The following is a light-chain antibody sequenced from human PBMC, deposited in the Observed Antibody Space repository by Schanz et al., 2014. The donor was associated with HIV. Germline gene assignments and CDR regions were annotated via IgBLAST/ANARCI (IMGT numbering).Light chain of an antibody. J-gene: IGLJ3*02. CDR1: SSHSSYA. CDR3: QTWDSGIRV. Sequence: QLVLTQSPSASASLGGSVKLTCTLSSSHSSYAIAWHQQQPEKGPRYLMKLNSDGSHSKGDGIPDRFSGSSSGADRYLTISSLQSEDEADYYCQTWDSGIRVFGGGTQLTVL. V-gene: IGLV4-69*01. CDR2: LNSDGSH.